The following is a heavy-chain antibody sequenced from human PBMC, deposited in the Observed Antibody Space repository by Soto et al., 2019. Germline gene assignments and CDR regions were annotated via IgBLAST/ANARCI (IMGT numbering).Heavy chain of an antibody. Sequence: GSLRLSCAASGFTFTTYWMHWVRQVPGKGLVWVSRINGDGSSTTYADSVKGRFTISRDNAKNTLYLQMNSLRAEDTAVYYCTRGPRASSTGTGAHWGQGTLVTVSS. D-gene: IGHD1-1*01. V-gene: IGHV3-74*01. J-gene: IGHJ4*02. CDR2: INGDGSST. CDR1: GFTFTTYW. CDR3: TRGPRASSTGTGAH.